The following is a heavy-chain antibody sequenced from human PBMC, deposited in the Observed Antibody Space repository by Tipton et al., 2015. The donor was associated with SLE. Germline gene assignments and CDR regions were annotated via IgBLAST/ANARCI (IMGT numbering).Heavy chain of an antibody. J-gene: IGHJ4*02. Sequence: TLSLTCTVSGDSISNVGYYWSWIRQHPGKGLEWIGCIYYSGSTDYYDPSLESRVSISIDTSKNEFSLKLSSVTAADTAVYYCAKSRLARGVIIGTFDSWGQGTLVTVSS. CDR1: GDSISNVGYY. CDR2: IYYSGSTD. V-gene: IGHV4-31*03. CDR3: AKSRLARGVIIGTFDS. D-gene: IGHD3-10*01.